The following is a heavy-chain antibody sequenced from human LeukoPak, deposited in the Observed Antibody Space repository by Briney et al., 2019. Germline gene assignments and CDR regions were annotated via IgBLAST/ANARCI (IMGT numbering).Heavy chain of an antibody. CDR3: ARGPTYYYDSSGYYYVHYYYYYMDV. J-gene: IGHJ6*03. D-gene: IGHD3-22*01. Sequence: SETLSLTCAVYGGSFSGYYWSWIRQPPGKGLEWIGEIKHSGSTNYNPSLKSRVTISVDTSKNQFSLKLSSVTAADTAVYYRARGPTYYYDSSGYYYVHYYYYYMDVWGKGTTVTVSS. V-gene: IGHV4-34*01. CDR2: IKHSGST. CDR1: GGSFSGYY.